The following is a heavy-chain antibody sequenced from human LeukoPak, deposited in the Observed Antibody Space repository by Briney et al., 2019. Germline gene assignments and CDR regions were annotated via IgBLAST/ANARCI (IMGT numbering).Heavy chain of an antibody. CDR3: ARGLSGNYYDSTNYFDY. Sequence: PGGSLRLSCAASGFTFSSYGMHWVRQAPGKGLEWVAFIRYDGSNKYYADSVKGRFTISRDNSKNTLYLQMNSLRGEDTAVYYCARGLSGNYYDSTNYFDYWGQGTLVTVSS. CDR2: IRYDGSNK. D-gene: IGHD3-22*01. V-gene: IGHV3-30*02. J-gene: IGHJ4*02. CDR1: GFTFSSYG.